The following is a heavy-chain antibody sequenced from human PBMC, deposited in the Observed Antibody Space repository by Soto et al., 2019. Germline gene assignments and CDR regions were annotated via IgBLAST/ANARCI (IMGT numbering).Heavy chain of an antibody. CDR3: ATPSGYSYGQAYYFDY. V-gene: IGHV1-69*02. Sequence: QVQLVQSGAAVKKPGSSVKVSCKASGGTFSSYTISWVRQAPGQGLEWMGRIIPILGIANYAQKFQGRVTITADKSTSTAYMELSSLRSEDTAVYYCATPSGYSYGQAYYFDYWGQGTLVTVSS. CDR1: GGTFSSYT. CDR2: IIPILGIA. D-gene: IGHD5-18*01. J-gene: IGHJ4*02.